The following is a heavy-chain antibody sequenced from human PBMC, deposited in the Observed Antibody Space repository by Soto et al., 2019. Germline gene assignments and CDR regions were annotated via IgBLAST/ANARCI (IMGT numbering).Heavy chain of an antibody. V-gene: IGHV3-15*01. D-gene: IGHD6-13*01. J-gene: IGHJ3*02. CDR3: TPISIAAAGDAFDI. CDR1: GFTFSNAW. Sequence: GGSLRLSCAASGFTFSNAWMSWVRQAPGKGLEWVGRIKSKTDGGTTDYAAPVKGRFTISRDDSKNTLYLQMNSLKTEDAAVCYCTPISIAAAGDAFDIWGQGTMVTVSS. CDR2: IKSKTDGGTT.